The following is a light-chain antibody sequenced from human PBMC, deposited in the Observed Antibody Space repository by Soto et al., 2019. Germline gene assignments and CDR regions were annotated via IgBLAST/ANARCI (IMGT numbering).Light chain of an antibody. CDR1: QSISSW. V-gene: IGKV1-5*01. Sequence: DSQMTQSPSTLSASLGDRVTITCRASQSISSWLAWYQQKPGKAPKLLIYDASSLESGVPSRFSGSGSGTEFTLTISSLQPGDFATYYCQQSETYPLTFGQGTRLEIK. J-gene: IGKJ5*01. CDR3: QQSETYPLT. CDR2: DAS.